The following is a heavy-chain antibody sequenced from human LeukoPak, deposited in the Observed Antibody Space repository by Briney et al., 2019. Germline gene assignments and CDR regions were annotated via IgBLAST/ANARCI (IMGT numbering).Heavy chain of an antibody. V-gene: IGHV1-24*01. D-gene: IGHD1-26*01. CDR3: ATGTSGSYYVGIVRPIDY. Sequence: ASVKVSCKVSGYTLTELPIHWVRQAPGKGLAWMAGFDPDDGETVYAQMFQGRVTMTEDTSSDTASMELSSLRSEDTAVYYCATGTSGSYYVGIVRPIDYWGQGTLVTVSS. CDR1: GYTLTELP. CDR2: FDPDDGET. J-gene: IGHJ4*02.